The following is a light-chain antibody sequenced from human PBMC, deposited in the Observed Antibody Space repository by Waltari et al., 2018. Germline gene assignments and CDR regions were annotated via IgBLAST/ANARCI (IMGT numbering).Light chain of an antibody. CDR1: SSAVGGYNY. CDR2: EVN. CDR3: SSYAGSSNVV. Sequence: QSALTQPPSASGSPGQSVTISCSGTSSAVGGYNYVSWYQQHPGKAPKLMIYEVNKRPSGVPDRFSGSKSGNTASLTVSGLQAEDEADYYCSSYAGSSNVVFGGGTKLTVL. J-gene: IGLJ2*01. V-gene: IGLV2-8*01.